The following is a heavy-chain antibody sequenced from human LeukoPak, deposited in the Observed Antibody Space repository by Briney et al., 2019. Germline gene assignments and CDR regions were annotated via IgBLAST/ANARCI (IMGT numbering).Heavy chain of an antibody. Sequence: SETLSLTCTVSGGSISSGDYYWSWVRQPPGTGLEWIGYIYYSGSTYYNPSLKSRVTISVDTSKNQFSLKLSSVTTADTAVYYCARGRGVVVPAAINWFDPWGQGTLVTVSS. D-gene: IGHD2-2*01. CDR2: IYYSGST. V-gene: IGHV4-30-4*01. CDR3: ARGRGVVVPAAINWFDP. CDR1: GGSISSGDYY. J-gene: IGHJ5*02.